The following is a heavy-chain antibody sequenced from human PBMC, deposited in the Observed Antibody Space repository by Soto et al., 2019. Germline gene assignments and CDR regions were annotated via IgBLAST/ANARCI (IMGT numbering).Heavy chain of an antibody. V-gene: IGHV1-69*01. CDR2: IIPIFGTA. D-gene: IGHD3-10*01. CDR3: ARVEGGRDYFDY. J-gene: IGHJ4*02. CDR1: GGTFSSYA. Sequence: SVKGSCKASGGTFSSYAISWVRQAPVQGLEWMGGIIPIFGTANYAQKFQGRVTITADESTSTAYMELSSLRSEDTAVYYCARVEGGRDYFDYWGQGTLVTVSS.